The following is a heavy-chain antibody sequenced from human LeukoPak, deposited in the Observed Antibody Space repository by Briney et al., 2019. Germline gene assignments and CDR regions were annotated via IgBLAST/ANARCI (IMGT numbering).Heavy chain of an antibody. J-gene: IGHJ4*02. V-gene: IGHV3-21*04. D-gene: IGHD2-2*02. CDR2: ISSSSSYI. CDR3: ARAVGAVPAAISPFDD. Sequence: PGGSLRLSCAASGFTFSSYSMNWVRQAPGKGLEWVSSISSSSSYIYYADSVKGRFTISRDNAKNSLYLQMNSLRAEDTAVYYCARAVGAVPAAISPFDDWGQGTLVTVSS. CDR1: GFTFSSYS.